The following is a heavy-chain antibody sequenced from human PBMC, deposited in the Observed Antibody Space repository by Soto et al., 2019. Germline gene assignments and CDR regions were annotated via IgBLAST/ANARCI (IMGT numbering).Heavy chain of an antibody. CDR2: IYYDGST. Sequence: SETLSLTCTVSGGPISIRSHYWGWIRQPPGKGLEWIATIYYDGSTNYNPPLKSRVTISVDTSKSRFSLKLSSVTAADAAVYYCATVGMVGSVLGSWFDPWGQGTLVTVSS. CDR3: ATVGMVGSVLGSWFDP. V-gene: IGHV4-39*01. J-gene: IGHJ5*02. CDR1: GGPISIRSHY. D-gene: IGHD1-26*01.